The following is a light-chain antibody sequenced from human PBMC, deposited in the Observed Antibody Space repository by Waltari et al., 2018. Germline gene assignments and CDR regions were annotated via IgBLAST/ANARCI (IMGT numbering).Light chain of an antibody. CDR3: AAWDDSLWV. J-gene: IGLJ3*02. V-gene: IGLV1-44*01. Sequence: QSVLTQLPSASGTPGQRVTTSCSGSSPNIRSNTAHWYQQLPGTPPKSLIYSNSQRPSGVPDRFSGSKSGTSASLAISGLQSEDEADYYCAAWDDSLWVFGGGTKLTVL. CDR2: SNS. CDR1: SPNIRSNT.